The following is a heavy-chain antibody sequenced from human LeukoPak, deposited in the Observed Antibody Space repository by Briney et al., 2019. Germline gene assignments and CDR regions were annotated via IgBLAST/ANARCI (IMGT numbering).Heavy chain of an antibody. CDR1: GGSFSGYY. Sequence: SETLSLTCAVYGGSFSGYYWSWIRQPPGKGLEWIGEINHSGSTNYNPSLKSRVTISVDTSKNQFSLKLSSVTAADTAVYYCARGLQGILDYWGQGTLVTVSS. CDR2: INHSGST. V-gene: IGHV4-34*01. CDR3: ARGLQGILDY. D-gene: IGHD6-13*01. J-gene: IGHJ4*02.